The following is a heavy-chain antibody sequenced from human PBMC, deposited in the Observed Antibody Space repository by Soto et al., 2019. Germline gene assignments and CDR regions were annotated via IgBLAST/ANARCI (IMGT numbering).Heavy chain of an antibody. J-gene: IGHJ5*02. CDR2: IYYSGST. CDR3: ARGYCSSTSCYYVRGGWFDP. V-gene: IGHV4-30-4*01. Sequence: QVQLQESGPGLVKPSQTLSLTCTVSGGSISSGDYYWSWIRQPPGKGLEWIGYIYYSGSTYYNPSRKSRVTTSVDTSKNQFALKLSSVTAADTAVYYCARGYCSSTSCYYVRGGWFDPWGQGTLVTVSS. D-gene: IGHD2-2*01. CDR1: GGSISSGDYY.